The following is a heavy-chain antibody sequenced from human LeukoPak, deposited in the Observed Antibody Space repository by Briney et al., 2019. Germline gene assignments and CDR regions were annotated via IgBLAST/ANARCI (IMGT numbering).Heavy chain of an antibody. Sequence: GGSLRLSCAASGFTFSSYWMHWVRQAPGKGLVWVSRINSDGSSTSYADSVKGRFTISRDNAKNTLYLQMNSLRAEDTAVYYCARGAVRITIFGVASAYYFDYWGQGTLVTVSS. CDR2: INSDGSST. CDR3: ARGAVRITIFGVASAYYFDY. CDR1: GFTFSSYW. D-gene: IGHD3-3*01. V-gene: IGHV3-74*01. J-gene: IGHJ4*02.